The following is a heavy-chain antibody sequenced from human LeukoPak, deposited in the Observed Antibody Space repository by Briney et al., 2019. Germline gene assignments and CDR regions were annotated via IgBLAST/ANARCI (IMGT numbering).Heavy chain of an antibody. D-gene: IGHD3-16*02. Sequence: ASVKVSCKASGGTFSSYAISWVRQAPGQGLEWMGRIIPILGIANYAQKFQGRVTITADKSTSTAYMELSSLRSEDTAVYYCGRSVRWGELSPPSYWGQGPLVTVSS. CDR1: GGTFSSYA. J-gene: IGHJ4*02. V-gene: IGHV1-69*04. CDR3: GRSVRWGELSPPSY. CDR2: IIPILGIA.